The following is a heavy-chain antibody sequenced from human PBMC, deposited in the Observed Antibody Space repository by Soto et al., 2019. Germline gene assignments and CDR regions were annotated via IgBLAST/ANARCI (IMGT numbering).Heavy chain of an antibody. CDR1: GGSISSGGYY. J-gene: IGHJ5*02. Sequence: SETLSLTCTVSGGSISSGGYYWSWIRQHPGKGLEWIGYIYYSGSTHYSPSLKSRVIISMDTSKNQFSLKVRSVTAADSGVYYCARHEQNLLNWFDPWGQGTLVTVSS. CDR3: ARHEQNLLNWFDP. CDR2: IYYSGST. V-gene: IGHV4-39*01.